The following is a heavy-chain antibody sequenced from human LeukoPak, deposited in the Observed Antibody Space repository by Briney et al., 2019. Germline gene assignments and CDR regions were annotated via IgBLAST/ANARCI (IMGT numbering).Heavy chain of an antibody. CDR2: AYSSGHA. D-gene: IGHD2-15*01. Sequence: SETLSLTCTVSGGSISDNYWSWIRQPPGKGLEWMGYAYSSGHAIYNSSPKSRVAMSLDTSKSQFSLRLSSVTAADTALYFCARHPFATPFDSWGPGTLVTVSS. V-gene: IGHV4-59*08. J-gene: IGHJ4*02. CDR3: ARHPFATPFDS. CDR1: GGSISDNY.